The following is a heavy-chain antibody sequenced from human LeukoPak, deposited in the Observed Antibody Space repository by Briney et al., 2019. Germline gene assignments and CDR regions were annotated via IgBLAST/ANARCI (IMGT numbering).Heavy chain of an antibody. CDR3: ARATALGVDAFDI. J-gene: IGHJ3*02. CDR1: GGSIRSYY. V-gene: IGHV4-59*01. Sequence: PSETLSLTCTVSGGSIRSYYWSWIRQPPGEGLEWIGYIYYSGSTNYNPSIKSRVTISVDTSKNQFSLKLSSVTAADTAVYYCARATALGVDAFDIWGQGTMVTVSS. CDR2: IYYSGST. D-gene: IGHD3-10*01.